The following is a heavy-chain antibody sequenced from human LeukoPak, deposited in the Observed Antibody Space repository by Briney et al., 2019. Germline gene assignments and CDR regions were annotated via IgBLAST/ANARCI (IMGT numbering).Heavy chain of an antibody. CDR3: ARAASTVYYYYGMDV. D-gene: IGHD4-11*01. V-gene: IGHV3-11*01. CDR2: ISSSGSTI. Sequence: GGSLRLSCAASGFTFSDYYMSWIRQAPGKGLEWVSYISSSGSTIYYADSAKGRFTISRDNAKNSLYLQMNSLRAEDTAVYYCARAASTVYYYYGMDVWGQGTTVTVSS. J-gene: IGHJ6*02. CDR1: GFTFSDYY.